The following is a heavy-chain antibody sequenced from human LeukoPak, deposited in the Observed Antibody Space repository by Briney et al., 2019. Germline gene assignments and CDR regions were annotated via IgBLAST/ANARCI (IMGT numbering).Heavy chain of an antibody. J-gene: IGHJ4*02. Sequence: ASVKVSCKASGYTFTSYYMHWVRQAPGQGLEWMGIINPSGGSTSYAQKFQGRVTMTRDTSTITVYMELSSLRSEDTAVYYCARDASSQAMAIRSFDYWGQGTLVTVSS. V-gene: IGHV1-46*01. D-gene: IGHD3-3*02. CDR1: GYTFTSYY. CDR2: INPSGGST. CDR3: ARDASSQAMAIRSFDY.